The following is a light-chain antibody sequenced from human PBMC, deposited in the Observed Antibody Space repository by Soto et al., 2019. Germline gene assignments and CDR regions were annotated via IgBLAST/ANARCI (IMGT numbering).Light chain of an antibody. CDR2: GAS. Sequence: EIVLTQSPGTLSLSPGERVTLSCRASQSVSSSYLTWYQQKPGQAPRLLIYGASTRATSIPARFSGSGSGTEFTLTISSLQSEDFAVYYCQQYNNWPPITFGQGTRLEIK. CDR1: QSVSSSY. J-gene: IGKJ5*01. CDR3: QQYNNWPPIT. V-gene: IGKV3D-15*01.